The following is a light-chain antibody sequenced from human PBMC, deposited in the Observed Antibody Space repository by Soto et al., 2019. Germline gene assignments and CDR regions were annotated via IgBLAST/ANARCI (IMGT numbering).Light chain of an antibody. CDR2: GAS. J-gene: IGKJ4*01. Sequence: PGARVTLSCRASQSVSSSYLTWYQQKPGQAPRLLIYGASTRATSIPARFSGSGSGTDFTLTISSLQPEDFAVYYCQQDYNLPLTFGGGTKVEIK. CDR1: QSVSSSY. V-gene: IGKV3D-7*01. CDR3: QQDYNLPLT.